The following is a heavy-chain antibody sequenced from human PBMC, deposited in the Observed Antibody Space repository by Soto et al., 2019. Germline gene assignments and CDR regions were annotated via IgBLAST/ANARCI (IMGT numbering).Heavy chain of an antibody. CDR1: GYTFTSYA. Sequence: EASVKVSCKASGYTFTSYAMHWVRQAPGQRLEWMGWINAGNGNTKYSQKFQGRVTITRDTSASTAYMELSSLRSEDTAVYYCARDYRDQYSSGWPFDYRGQGTLVTVSS. J-gene: IGHJ4*02. V-gene: IGHV1-3*01. CDR2: INAGNGNT. CDR3: ARDYRDQYSSGWPFDY. D-gene: IGHD6-19*01.